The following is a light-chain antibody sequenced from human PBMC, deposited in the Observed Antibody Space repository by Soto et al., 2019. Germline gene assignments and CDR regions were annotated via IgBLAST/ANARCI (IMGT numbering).Light chain of an antibody. CDR1: NSNIGAGYD. V-gene: IGLV1-40*01. J-gene: IGLJ1*01. CDR3: QSYDSMLSAYV. Sequence: QSVLTQPPSVSGAPGQRVTISCTGSNSNIGAGYDVHWYLQLPGTAPKLLVYSNNNRPSGVPDRFSGSKSGTSASLAITGLQAEDEADYYCQSYDSMLSAYVFGTGTKVTVL. CDR2: SNN.